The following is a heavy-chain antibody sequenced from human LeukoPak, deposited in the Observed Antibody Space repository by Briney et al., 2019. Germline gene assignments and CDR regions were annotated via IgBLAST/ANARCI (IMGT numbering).Heavy chain of an antibody. J-gene: IGHJ5*02. CDR2: ISAYNGNT. CDR1: GYTFTSYG. V-gene: IGHV1-18*01. CDR3: ARDLRAYYYGSGSSLENWFDP. Sequence: ASVKVSCKASGYTFTSYGISWVRQAPGQGLEWMGWISAYNGNTNYAQKLQGRVTMTTDTSTSTAYMELRSLRSDDTAVYYCARDLRAYYYGSGSSLENWFDPWGQGTLVTVSS. D-gene: IGHD3-10*01.